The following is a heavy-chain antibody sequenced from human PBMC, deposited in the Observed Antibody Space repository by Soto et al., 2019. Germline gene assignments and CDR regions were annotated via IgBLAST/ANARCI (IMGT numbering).Heavy chain of an antibody. CDR2: IYYSGST. CDR1: GCSISSCGNY. D-gene: IGHD2-2*01. J-gene: IGHJ6*03. CDR3: ANIVVVPAAVGSYYYYMDV. Sequence: QVQLQESGPGLVKPSQTVSLTCTVSGCSISSCGNYWSWLRQHPGQGLEWIGYIYYSGSTYYNPVLKSRVNISVATSTNQCAMTLSSVTAADTAVYYCANIVVVPAAVGSYYYYMDVWGKGTTVTVSS. V-gene: IGHV4-31*03.